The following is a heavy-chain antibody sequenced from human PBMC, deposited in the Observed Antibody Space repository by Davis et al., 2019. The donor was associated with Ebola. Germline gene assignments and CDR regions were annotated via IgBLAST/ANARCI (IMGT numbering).Heavy chain of an antibody. J-gene: IGHJ4*02. CDR3: VKDRFTVVVVHGGFDY. CDR2: ISTNGENT. Sequence: GGSLRLSCSASGFTFSSYAMHWVRQAPGKGLESVSRISTNGENTYYAESVKGRFTISRDNSKDTLYLQIRSLRTEDTAVYYCVKDRFTVVVVHGGFDYWGQGTLVTVSS. D-gene: IGHD2-15*01. CDR1: GFTFSSYA. V-gene: IGHV3-64D*06.